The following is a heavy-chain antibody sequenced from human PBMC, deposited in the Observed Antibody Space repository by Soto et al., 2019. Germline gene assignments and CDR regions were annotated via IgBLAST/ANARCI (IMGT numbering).Heavy chain of an antibody. D-gene: IGHD4-17*01. CDR2: IYYSGST. Sequence: SETLSLTCAVSGGSISSGGYSWSWVRQLPGKGLEWIGYIYYSGSTHYNPSLKSRITMSVDTSKNQFSLKLSSVTAADTAVYYCARKSTVTTCFDYWGQGTLVTVSS. CDR3: ARKSTVTTCFDY. J-gene: IGHJ4*02. V-gene: IGHV4-31*11. CDR1: GGSISSGGYS.